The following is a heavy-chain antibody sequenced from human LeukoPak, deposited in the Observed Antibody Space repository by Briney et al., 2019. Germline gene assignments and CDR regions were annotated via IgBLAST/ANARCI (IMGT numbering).Heavy chain of an antibody. Sequence: SETLSLTCTVSGGSISSYYWSWIRQPPGKGLEWIGYIYHSGNTYYNPSLKSRVTISVDRSKNQFSLKLSSVTAADTAVYYCARGPYSSSSRYFDYWGQGTLVTVSS. CDR2: IYHSGNT. CDR1: GGSISSYY. V-gene: IGHV4-59*12. J-gene: IGHJ4*02. CDR3: ARGPYSSSSRYFDY. D-gene: IGHD6-6*01.